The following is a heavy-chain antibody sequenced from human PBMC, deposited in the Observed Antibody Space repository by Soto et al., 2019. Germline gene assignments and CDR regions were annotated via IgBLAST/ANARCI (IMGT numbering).Heavy chain of an antibody. D-gene: IGHD3-3*01. J-gene: IGHJ3*02. CDR3: ARGGGVGVAGSAAFDM. V-gene: IGHV1-2*02. Sequence: QLHLVQSGAVVKKPGASVTVSCSASGYPVTAYYMHWVRQAPGRGLEWMGGINPATGAAKYTQTFQGRVTMTRATSTGTVCLELGGLTSEDTAVLSWARGGGVGVAGSAAFDMWGQGTLVTVSS. CDR1: GYPVTAYY. CDR2: INPATGAA.